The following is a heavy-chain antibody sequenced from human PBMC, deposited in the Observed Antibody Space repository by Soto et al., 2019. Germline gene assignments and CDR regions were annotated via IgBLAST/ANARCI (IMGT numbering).Heavy chain of an antibody. CDR1: GGSIRSYF. J-gene: IGHJ2*01. CDR2: VYHNGNT. D-gene: IGHD7-27*01. Sequence: QMQLQASGPGLVKPSETLSLTCTVSGGSIRSYFWSWIRQAPGKKLEWLGYVYHNGNTNYNPSLRIRLKLSVDTSNNRLSLNLTSVTAGDAAVYYCAVPGPAGLWGRGTLVTVAS. V-gene: IGHV4-59*01. CDR3: AVPGPAGL.